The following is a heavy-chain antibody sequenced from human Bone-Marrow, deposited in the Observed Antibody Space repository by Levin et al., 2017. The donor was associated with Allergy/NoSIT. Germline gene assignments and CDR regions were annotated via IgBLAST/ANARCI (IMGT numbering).Heavy chain of an antibody. J-gene: IGHJ6*02. Sequence: GESLKISCKSSGYTFSNLWIAWVRQMPGKGLEWMGMTYPGDSDTRYSPSVQGQVTISVDKSLNTAYLQWNSLKASDSAMYYCARHGRVLIDNTFRLKYHYYGLDVWGQGTAVTVSS. V-gene: IGHV5-51*01. CDR2: TYPGDSDT. D-gene: IGHD2-21*01. CDR1: GYTFSNLW. CDR3: ARHGRVLIDNTFRLKYHYYGLDV.